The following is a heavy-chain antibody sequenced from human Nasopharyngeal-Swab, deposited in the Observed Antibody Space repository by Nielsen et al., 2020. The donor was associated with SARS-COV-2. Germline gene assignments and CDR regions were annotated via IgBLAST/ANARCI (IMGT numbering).Heavy chain of an antibody. CDR2: IRSKANSYAT. V-gene: IGHV3-73*01. Sequence: GGALRLSCAASGFTCSGSAMHWVRQASGKGLEWVGRIRSKANSYATAYAASVKGRFTISRDDSKNTAYLQMNSLKTEDTAVYYCTRHYDFWSGYYIKDPADFDYWGQGTLVTVSS. CDR3: TRHYDFWSGYYIKDPADFDY. J-gene: IGHJ4*02. CDR1: GFTCSGSA. D-gene: IGHD3-3*01.